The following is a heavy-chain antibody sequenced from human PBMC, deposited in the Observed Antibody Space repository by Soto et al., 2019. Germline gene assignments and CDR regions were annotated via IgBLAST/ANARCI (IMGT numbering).Heavy chain of an antibody. CDR2: IYYSGST. D-gene: IGHD3-10*01. CDR3: ARNMVRGVNTLDY. J-gene: IGHJ4*02. V-gene: IGHV4-31*03. Sequence: SETLSLTCTVSGGSISSGDYYWSWIRQHPGKGLEWIGYIYYSGSTYYNPSLKSRVTISVDTSKNQFSLKLSSVTAADTAAFYCARNMVRGVNTLDYWGQGTLVTVSS. CDR1: GGSISSGDYY.